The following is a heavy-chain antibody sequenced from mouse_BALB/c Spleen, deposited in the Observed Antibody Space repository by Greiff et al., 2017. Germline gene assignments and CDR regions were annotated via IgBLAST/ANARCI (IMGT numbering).Heavy chain of an antibody. Sequence: EVKLVESGPSLVKPSQTLSLTCSVTGDSITSGYWNWIRKFPGNKLEYMGYISYSGSTYYNPSLKSRISITRDTSKNQYYLQLNSVTTEDTATYYCARWGGSSPWFAYWGQGTLVTVSA. CDR3: ARWGGSSPWFAY. CDR1: GDSITSGY. J-gene: IGHJ3*01. V-gene: IGHV3-8*02. CDR2: ISYSGST. D-gene: IGHD1-1*01.